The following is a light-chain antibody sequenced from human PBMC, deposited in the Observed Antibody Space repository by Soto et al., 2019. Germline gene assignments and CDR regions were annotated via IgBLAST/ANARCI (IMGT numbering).Light chain of an antibody. Sequence: EIVLTQSPATLSLSPGERATLSCKASQSVSSYLAWYQQKPGQAPKLLIYDASNRATGIPARVSGSVSGTDFTLTISSLELEDFAVYYCQQRSNWPPTFGGGTKVEIK. CDR2: DAS. CDR3: QQRSNWPPT. V-gene: IGKV3-11*01. J-gene: IGKJ4*01. CDR1: QSVSSY.